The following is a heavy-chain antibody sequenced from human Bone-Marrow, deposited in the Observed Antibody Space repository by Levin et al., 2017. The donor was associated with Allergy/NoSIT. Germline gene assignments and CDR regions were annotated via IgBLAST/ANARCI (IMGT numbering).Heavy chain of an antibody. D-gene: IGHD3-10*01. CDR2: IDHSGST. Sequence: SETLSLTCTVSGGSISDYYWSWIRQPPGKGLEWIGYIDHSGSTNYNPSLKSRVIISVDTSKNQFSLKLSSVTAADTAVYHCARSDSWGSGTYTHVDAFDIWGQGTMVTVSS. CDR1: GGSISDYY. V-gene: IGHV4-59*01. CDR3: ARSDSWGSGTYTHVDAFDI. J-gene: IGHJ3*02.